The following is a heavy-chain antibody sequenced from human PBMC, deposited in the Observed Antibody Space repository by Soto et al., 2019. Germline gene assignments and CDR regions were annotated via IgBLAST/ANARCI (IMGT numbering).Heavy chain of an antibody. J-gene: IGHJ3*01. V-gene: IGHV4-34*01. D-gene: IGHD2-21*02. CDR3: ARLEVTSADSFDV. CDR2: INHSGST. CDR1: GDSFSGPY. Sequence: QVQLQQWGAGLLKPSETLSLTCAVYGDSFSGPYWTWIRQTPGKGLEWIGEINHSGSTDYHPSLKSRVTICVDTSKKQFSLNLSSVSAADTAVYFCARLEVTSADSFDVWGPGTMVTVSS.